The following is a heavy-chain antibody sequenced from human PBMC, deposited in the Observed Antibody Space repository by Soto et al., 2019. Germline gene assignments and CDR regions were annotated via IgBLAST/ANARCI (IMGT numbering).Heavy chain of an antibody. CDR1: GYTFTSYG. CDR2: ISAYNGNT. CDR3: AGTAPTGIDS. J-gene: IGHJ5*01. V-gene: IGHV1-18*01. Sequence: ASVKVSCKASGYTFTSYGISWVRQAPGQGLEWMGWISAYNGNTNYAQKLQGRVTMTTDASTSTAYMELSSLRSEDTAVYYCAGTAPTGIDSWAQGTLVPVS.